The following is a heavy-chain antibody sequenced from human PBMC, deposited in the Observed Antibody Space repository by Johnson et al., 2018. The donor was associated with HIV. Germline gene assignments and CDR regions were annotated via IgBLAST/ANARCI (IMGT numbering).Heavy chain of an antibody. CDR2: INSDGSTT. D-gene: IGHD3/OR15-3a*01. CDR1: GFTFSSYW. Sequence: VQLVESGGGLVKPGGSLRLSCAASGFTFSSYWMHWVRQAPGKGLVWVSRINSDGSTTYYADSVKGRFTLSRDNSKNTLYLQMNSRRAEDTAGYYCARGPSQLDWQDVAFDIWGQGTVVTVSS. V-gene: IGHV3-74*02. CDR3: ARGPSQLDWQDVAFDI. J-gene: IGHJ3*02.